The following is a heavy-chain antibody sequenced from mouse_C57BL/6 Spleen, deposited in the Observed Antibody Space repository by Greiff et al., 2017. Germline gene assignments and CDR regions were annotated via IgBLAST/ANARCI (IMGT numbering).Heavy chain of an antibody. CDR3: ARSGDYDVGWFAY. Sequence: VMLVESGAELARPGASVKLSCKASGYTFTSYGISWVKQRTGQGLEWIGEIYPRSGNTYYNEKFKGKATLTADKSSSTAYMELRSLTSEDSAVYFCARSGDYDVGWFAYWGQGTLVTVSA. J-gene: IGHJ3*01. CDR2: IYPRSGNT. CDR1: GYTFTSYG. V-gene: IGHV1-81*01. D-gene: IGHD2-4*01.